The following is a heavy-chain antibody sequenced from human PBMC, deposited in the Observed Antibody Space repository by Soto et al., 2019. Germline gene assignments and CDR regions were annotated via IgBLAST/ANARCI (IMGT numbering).Heavy chain of an antibody. V-gene: IGHV4-34*01. D-gene: IGHD2-8*01. CDR3: ARGRCTNGICYIAYYYYGMEV. Sequence: PWETLKLTCAFYVLSFNGYYRHCIRHPPGKWLEWIGEINHSGSTNYNPSLKSRVTISVDTSKNQFSLKLRSVTPADTAVYYCARGRCTNGICYIAYYYYGMEVWGQGTWVTVSS. J-gene: IGHJ6*02. CDR1: VLSFNGYY. CDR2: INHSGST.